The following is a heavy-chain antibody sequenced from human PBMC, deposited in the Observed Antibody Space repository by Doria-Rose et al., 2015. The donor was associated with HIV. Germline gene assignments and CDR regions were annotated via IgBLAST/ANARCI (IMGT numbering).Heavy chain of an antibody. CDR2: TDYTGTS. Sequence: VQLQESGPGLVKPSETLSLTCSVSGASVSSRGYYWNWIRQVPGKGVESLGYTDYTGTSDYSPSLKSRLNMAVDTSKKQFSLKLSFVTVADTAVYYCARIASYRELDYWGQGALVIVSS. CDR1: GASVSSRGYY. CDR3: ARIASYRELDY. V-gene: IGHV4-31*03. J-gene: IGHJ4*02. D-gene: IGHD2-21*01.